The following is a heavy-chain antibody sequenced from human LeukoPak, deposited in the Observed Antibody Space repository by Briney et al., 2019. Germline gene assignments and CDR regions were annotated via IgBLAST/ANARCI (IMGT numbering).Heavy chain of an antibody. CDR2: INQSGST. D-gene: IGHD2-2*01. J-gene: IGHJ6*02. Sequence: PSETLSLTCAVYGGSFSGYYWSWIRQPPGKGREWIGEINQSGSTNYNPSLKSRVTISVDTSKNQFSLKLSSVTAADTAVYYCARERNIVVVPAAGYGMDVWGQGTTVTVSS. V-gene: IGHV4-34*01. CDR3: ARERNIVVVPAAGYGMDV. CDR1: GGSFSGYY.